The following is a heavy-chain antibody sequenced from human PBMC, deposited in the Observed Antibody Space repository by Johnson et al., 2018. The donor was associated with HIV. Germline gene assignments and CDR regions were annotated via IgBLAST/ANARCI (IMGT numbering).Heavy chain of an antibody. CDR2: IRYDGSNK. J-gene: IGHJ3*02. D-gene: IGHD3-10*01. CDR1: GFTFSSYG. Sequence: QVQLVESGGGVVQPGGSLRLSCAASGFTFSSYGMHWVRQTPGKGLEWVAFIRYDGSNKYYADSVKGRFTISRDNSKNTLYLQMNSLRAEDTAVYYCAKDRDYYGSGLIWGQGTMVTVSS. V-gene: IGHV3-30*02. CDR3: AKDRDYYGSGLI.